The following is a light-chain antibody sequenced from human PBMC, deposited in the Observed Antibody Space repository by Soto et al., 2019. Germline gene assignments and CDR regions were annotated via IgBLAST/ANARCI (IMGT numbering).Light chain of an antibody. CDR2: GAS. CDR1: QSFSSSY. J-gene: IGKJ3*01. CDR3: QYYGNSPFT. V-gene: IGKV3-20*01. Sequence: IVLTQSPGTLSLSPGERATLSCRASQSFSSSYLAWYQQKPGQAPRLLIYGASSRTTGIPDRFSGSGSGTDFTLTISRLEPEDFAVYYCQYYGNSPFTFGPGTKVDLK.